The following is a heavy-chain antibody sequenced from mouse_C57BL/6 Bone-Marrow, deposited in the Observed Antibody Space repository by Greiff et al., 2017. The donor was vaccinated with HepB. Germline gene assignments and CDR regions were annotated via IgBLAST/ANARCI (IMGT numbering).Heavy chain of an antibody. CDR2: IYPGGGYT. D-gene: IGHD1-1*01. V-gene: IGHV1-63*01. Sequence: VQLQQSGAELVRPGTSVKMSCKASGYTFTNYWIGWAKQRPGHGLEWIGDIYPGGGYTNYNEKFKGKATLTADKSSSTAYMQFSSLTSEDSAIYYCARSSPLLRFYWYFDVWGTGTTVTVSS. CDR1: GYTFTNYW. J-gene: IGHJ1*03. CDR3: ARSSPLLRFYWYFDV.